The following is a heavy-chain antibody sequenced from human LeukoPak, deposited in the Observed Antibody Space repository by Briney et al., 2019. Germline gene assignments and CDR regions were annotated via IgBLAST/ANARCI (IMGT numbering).Heavy chain of an antibody. CDR3: ASQLLWFGELLSNGMDV. CDR2: INPSGGST. D-gene: IGHD3-10*01. J-gene: IGHJ6*02. V-gene: IGHV1-46*01. Sequence: ASVKVSCKASGYTFTSYYMHWVRQAPGQGLEWMGIINPSGGSTSYAQKFQGRVTMTRDTSTSTVYVELSSLRSEDTAVYYCASQLLWFGELLSNGMDVWGQGTTVTVSS. CDR1: GYTFTSYY.